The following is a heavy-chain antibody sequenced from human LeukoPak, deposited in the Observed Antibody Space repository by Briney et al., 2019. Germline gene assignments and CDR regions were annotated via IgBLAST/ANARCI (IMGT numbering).Heavy chain of an antibody. CDR2: FDPEDGET. J-gene: IGHJ6*02. CDR1: GYTLTELS. CDR3: ATVRSTEVYYYYYGMDV. V-gene: IGHV1-24*01. Sequence: ASVNVSCKVSGYTLTELSMHWVRQAPGKGLEWMGGFDPEDGETIYAKKFQGRVTMTEDTSTDTAYMELSSLRSGDTAVYYCATVRSTEVYYYYYGMDVWGQATKVTVSS.